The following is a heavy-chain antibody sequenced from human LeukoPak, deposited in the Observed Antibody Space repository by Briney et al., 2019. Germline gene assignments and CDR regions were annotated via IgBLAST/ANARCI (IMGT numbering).Heavy chain of an antibody. D-gene: IGHD3-3*01. Sequence: PGRSLRLSCEASGFTFSNYDMHWVRQAPGKGLEWVAVIWYDGSNKYYADSVKGRFTISRDNSKNTLDLQMNSLRAEDTVVYYCGRSGDFWSGSGVAYWGQGTLVTVSS. CDR3: GRSGDFWSGSGVAY. J-gene: IGHJ4*02. V-gene: IGHV3-33*01. CDR2: IWYDGSNK. CDR1: GFTFSNYD.